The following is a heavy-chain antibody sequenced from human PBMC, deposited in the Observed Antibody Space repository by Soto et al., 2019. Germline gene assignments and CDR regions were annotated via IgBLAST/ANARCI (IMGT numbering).Heavy chain of an antibody. CDR1: GFTFSSYA. CDR3: AKDLGGYSGYAFDY. J-gene: IGHJ4*02. D-gene: IGHD5-12*01. Sequence: EVQLLESGGGLVQPGGSLRLSCAASGFTFSSYAMSWVRQAPGKGLEWVSAISTSGGSTYYADSVKGRFTISRDNSKNTLYLQMNSLRAEDTDLYYCAKDLGGYSGYAFDYWGQGTLVTVSS. V-gene: IGHV3-23*01. CDR2: ISTSGGST.